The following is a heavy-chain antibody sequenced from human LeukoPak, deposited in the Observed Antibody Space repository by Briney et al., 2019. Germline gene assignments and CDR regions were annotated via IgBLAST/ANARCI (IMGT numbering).Heavy chain of an antibody. D-gene: IGHD6-13*01. CDR2: ISGSGAST. Sequence: PGGSLRLSCAASGFTFGSYAMSWVRQAPGKGLEWVSAISGSGASTYSADSVKGRFTISRDNSKNTLYLQMNSLRAEDTAVYYCAKQLERSSWADLDYWGQGTLVTVSS. CDR3: AKQLERSSWADLDY. CDR1: GFTFGSYA. V-gene: IGHV3-23*01. J-gene: IGHJ4*02.